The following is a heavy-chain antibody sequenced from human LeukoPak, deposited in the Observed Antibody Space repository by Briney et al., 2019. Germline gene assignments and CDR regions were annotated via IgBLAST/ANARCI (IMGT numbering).Heavy chain of an antibody. CDR3: ASPGVYYYDSSGFCFDY. CDR2: IYYSGST. J-gene: IGHJ4*02. D-gene: IGHD3-22*01. V-gene: IGHV4-39*01. CDR1: GGSISSSSYC. Sequence: SETLSLTCTVSGGSISSSSYCWGWIRQPPGKGLEWIGSIYYSGSTYYNPSLKSRVTISVDTSKNQFSLKLSSVTAADTAVYYCASPGVYYYDSSGFCFDYWGQGTLVTVSS.